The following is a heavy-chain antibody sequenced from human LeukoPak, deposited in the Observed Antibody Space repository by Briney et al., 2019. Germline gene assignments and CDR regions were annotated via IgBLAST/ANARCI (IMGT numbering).Heavy chain of an antibody. CDR2: IKQDGSEK. D-gene: IGHD3-16*01. J-gene: IGHJ4*02. V-gene: IGHV3-7*01. CDR1: GFTLSSNW. CDR3: ARDGGPLDY. Sequence: GGSLRLSCAASGFTLSSNWTSWVRQAPGKWLEWVANIKQDGSEKYYVDSVKGRFTISRDNAKNSLYLQMTSLRVEDTAVYNCARDGGPLDYWGQGTLVTVSS.